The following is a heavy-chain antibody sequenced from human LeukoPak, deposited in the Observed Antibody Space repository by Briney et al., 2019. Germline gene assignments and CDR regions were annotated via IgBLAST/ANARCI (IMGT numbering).Heavy chain of an antibody. V-gene: IGHV4-38-2*02. CDR2: IYHSGST. CDR3: AREPDYYDSSGYPYFDY. CDR1: GYSISSGYY. D-gene: IGHD3-22*01. Sequence: SETLSLTCTVSGYSISSGYYWGWIRQPPGKGLEWIGSIYHSGSTYYNPSLKSRVTISVDTSKNQFSLKLSSVTAADTAVYYCAREPDYYDSSGYPYFDYWGQGTLVTVSS. J-gene: IGHJ4*02.